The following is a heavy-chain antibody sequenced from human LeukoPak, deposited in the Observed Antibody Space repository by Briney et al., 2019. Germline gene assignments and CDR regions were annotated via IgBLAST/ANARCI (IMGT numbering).Heavy chain of an antibody. CDR2: ISSSGSTI. V-gene: IGHV3-48*03. CDR3: ARGGGSWGFDF. J-gene: IGHJ4*02. D-gene: IGHD3-16*01. CDR1: GFTFSSYE. Sequence: GGSLRLSCAASGFTFSSYEMNWVRRAPGKGLEWVSYISSSGSTIYYADSVKGRFTISRDNAKKSLYLQMNSLRAEDTAVYYCARGGGSWGFDFWGQGTLVTVSS.